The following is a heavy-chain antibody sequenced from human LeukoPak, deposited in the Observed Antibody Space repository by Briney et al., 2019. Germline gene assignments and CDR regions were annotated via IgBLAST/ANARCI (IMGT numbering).Heavy chain of an antibody. Sequence: VASVNVSFKASGYTFTSYGISWVRQAPGQGLEWMGWISAYNGNTNYAQKLQGRVTMTTDTSTSTAYMELRSLRSDDTAVYYCARIYDILTGYYIGGDYWGQGTLVTVSS. V-gene: IGHV1-18*01. CDR3: ARIYDILTGYYIGGDY. CDR1: GYTFTSYG. J-gene: IGHJ4*02. CDR2: ISAYNGNT. D-gene: IGHD3-9*01.